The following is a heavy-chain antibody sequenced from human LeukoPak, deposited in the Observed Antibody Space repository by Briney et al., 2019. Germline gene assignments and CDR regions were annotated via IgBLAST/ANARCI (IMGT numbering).Heavy chain of an antibody. D-gene: IGHD2-15*01. CDR2: IYYSGST. V-gene: IGHV4-61*08. J-gene: IGHJ4*02. Sequence: PSETLSLTCTVSGGSISSGDYYWSWIRQPPGKGLEWIGYIYYSGSTNYNPSLKSRVTISVDTSKNQFSLKLSSVTAADTAVYYCARTIVVVVAATHYFDYWGQGTLVTVSS. CDR1: GGSISSGDYY. CDR3: ARTIVVVVAATHYFDY.